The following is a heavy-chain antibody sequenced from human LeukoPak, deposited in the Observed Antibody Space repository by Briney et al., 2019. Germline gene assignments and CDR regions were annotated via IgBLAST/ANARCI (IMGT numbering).Heavy chain of an antibody. Sequence: PSETLSLTCTVSGGSISSYYWSWIRQPPGKGLEWLGYMHYSGTTNYNPSLKSRVTISLGMSKNQFSLKLSSVTAADTAVYYCARLPMAVTPHVDYWGQGTLVTVSS. D-gene: IGHD2-21*02. J-gene: IGHJ4*02. CDR2: MHYSGTT. V-gene: IGHV4-59*01. CDR3: ARLPMAVTPHVDY. CDR1: GGSISSYY.